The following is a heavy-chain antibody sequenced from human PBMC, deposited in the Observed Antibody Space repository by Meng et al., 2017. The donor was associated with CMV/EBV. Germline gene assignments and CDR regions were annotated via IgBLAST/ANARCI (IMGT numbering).Heavy chain of an antibody. CDR1: GDSISSYY. J-gene: IGHJ4*02. V-gene: IGHV4-4*07. D-gene: IGHD5-18*01. Sequence: QVQLQRSGPVLVKTSENLSLTCTVSGDSISSYYWSWMWQPAVKGLEWIGRIYTSGSTNYNPSLKSRVTMSVDTSKNQFSLKLSSVTAADTAVYYCARHGDTAMVVGIDYWGQGTLVTVSS. CDR2: IYTSGST. CDR3: ARHGDTAMVVGIDY.